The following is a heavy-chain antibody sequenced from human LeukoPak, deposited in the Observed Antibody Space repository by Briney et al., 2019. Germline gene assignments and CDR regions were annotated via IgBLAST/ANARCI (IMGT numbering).Heavy chain of an antibody. CDR1: GGTFSSYA. CDR2: IIPIFGTA. Sequence: SVKVSCKASGGTFSSYAISWVRQAPGQGLEWMGGIIPIFGTANYAQKFQGRVTITADKSTSTAYMELSSLRSEDTAVYYCARVPGLRLRELSPLFDYWGQGTLVTVSS. D-gene: IGHD3-16*02. CDR3: ARVPGLRLRELSPLFDY. V-gene: IGHV1-69*06. J-gene: IGHJ4*02.